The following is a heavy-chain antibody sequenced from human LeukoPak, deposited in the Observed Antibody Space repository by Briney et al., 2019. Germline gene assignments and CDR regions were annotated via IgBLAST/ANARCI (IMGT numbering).Heavy chain of an antibody. D-gene: IGHD2-2*01. CDR3: AKEGSNVVVPAANWFDP. V-gene: IGHV3-30*02. CDR2: IRYDGSNK. Sequence: GGSLRLSCAASGFTFSSYGMHWVRQAPGKGLEWVAFIRYDGSNKYYADSVKGRFTISRDNSKNTLYLQMNSLRAEDTAVYYCAKEGSNVVVPAANWFDPWGQGTLVTVSS. J-gene: IGHJ5*02. CDR1: GFTFSSYG.